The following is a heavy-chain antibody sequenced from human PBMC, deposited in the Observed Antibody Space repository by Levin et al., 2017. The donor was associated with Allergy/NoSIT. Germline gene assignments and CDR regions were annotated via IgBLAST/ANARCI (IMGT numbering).Heavy chain of an antibody. CDR1: GFTFSRYG. CDR3: VRDWGD. V-gene: IGHV3-30*04. J-gene: IGHJ4*02. CDR2: ISYDGSKK. D-gene: IGHD7-27*01. Sequence: PGGSLRLSCVASGFTFSRYGMHWVRQAPGKGLEWVPVISYDGSKKYYADSAKGRFTISRDNAKNTLYLEMNSLRIEDTAIYFCVRDWGDWGQGTLVTVSS.